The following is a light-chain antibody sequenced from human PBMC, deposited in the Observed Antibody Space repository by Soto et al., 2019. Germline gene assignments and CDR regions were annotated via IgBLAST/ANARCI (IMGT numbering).Light chain of an antibody. V-gene: IGLV2-14*01. CDR2: EVS. CDR1: SSDVGGYNY. J-gene: IGLJ3*02. CDR3: SSYTSSSTGWV. Sequence: QSALTQPASVSGSPGQSFTISCTGTSSDVGGYNYVSWYQQHPGKAPKLMIYEVSNRPSGVSNRFSGSKSGNTASLTISGLQAEDEADYYCSSYTSSSTGWVFGGGTQLTVL.